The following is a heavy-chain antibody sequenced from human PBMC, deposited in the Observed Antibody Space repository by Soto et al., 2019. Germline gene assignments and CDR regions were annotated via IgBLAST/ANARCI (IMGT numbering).Heavy chain of an antibody. Sequence: QVQLQESGPGLVKPSQTLSLTCTVSGGSISSDGYYWSWIRQFPGKGLEWIGYIYNTGATYYNPSLKSQLTLSFGTSKNQFSLTLTSVTAADTAVYYCARVPFGVGEWFDPWGQGTLVTVSS. CDR1: GGSISSDGYY. CDR2: IYNTGAT. CDR3: ARVPFGVGEWFDP. J-gene: IGHJ5*02. V-gene: IGHV4-31*01. D-gene: IGHD3-10*01.